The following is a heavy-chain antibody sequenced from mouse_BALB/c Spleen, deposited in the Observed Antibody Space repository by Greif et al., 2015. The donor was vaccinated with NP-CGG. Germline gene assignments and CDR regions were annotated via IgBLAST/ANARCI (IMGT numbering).Heavy chain of an antibody. CDR3: TRGATVVATNFDY. Sequence: EVQLVESGGGLVKPGGSLKLSCAASGFTFSSYTMSWVRQTPEKRLEWAATISSGGSYTYYPDSVKGRFTISRDNAKNTLYLQMSSLKSEDTAMYYCTRGATVVATNFDYWGQGTTLTVSS. D-gene: IGHD1-1*01. CDR1: GFTFSSYT. J-gene: IGHJ2*01. CDR2: ISSGGSYT. V-gene: IGHV5-6-4*01.